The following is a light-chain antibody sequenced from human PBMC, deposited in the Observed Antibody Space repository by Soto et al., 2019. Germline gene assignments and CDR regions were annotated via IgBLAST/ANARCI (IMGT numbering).Light chain of an antibody. V-gene: IGLV3-1*01. CDR1: KLEDKY. CDR2: QDS. CDR3: QAWDSSTAV. J-gene: IGLJ7*01. Sequence: SYELTQPPSVSVSPGHTASITCSGDKLEDKYACWYQQKPGQSPVLVIYQDSKRPSGIPERFSGSNSGNTATLTISGTQAMDEADYYCQAWDSSTAVFGGGTQLTVL.